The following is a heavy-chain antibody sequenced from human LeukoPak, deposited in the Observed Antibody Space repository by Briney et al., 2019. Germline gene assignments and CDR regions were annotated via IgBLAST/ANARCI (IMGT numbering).Heavy chain of an antibody. V-gene: IGHV4-59*01. CDR1: GGSISSYY. Sequence: SETLSLTCTVSGGSISSYYWSWIRQPPGKGLEWIECIYYSGSTNYNPSLKSRVTISVDTSKNQFSLKLSSVTAADTAVYYCAREALWFGELFPTPGAFDIWGQGTMVTVSS. CDR2: IYYSGST. J-gene: IGHJ3*02. CDR3: AREALWFGELFPTPGAFDI. D-gene: IGHD3-10*01.